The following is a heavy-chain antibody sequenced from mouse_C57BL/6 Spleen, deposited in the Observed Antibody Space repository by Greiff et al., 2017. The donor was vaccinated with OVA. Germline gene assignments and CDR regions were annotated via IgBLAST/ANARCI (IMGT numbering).Heavy chain of an antibody. J-gene: IGHJ2*01. CDR3: TTKLHWGYVDY. CDR1: GFSLTSYG. D-gene: IGHD4-1*01. CDR2: IWSGGST. Sequence: QVQLKESGPGLVQPSQSLSITCTVSGFSLTSYGVHWVRQSPGKGLEWLGEIWSGGSTDYTAAFISRTSISKDNSKCQVFFKSNSLQADATAICYCTTKLHWGYVDYWGQGTTLTVSS. V-gene: IGHV2-2*01.